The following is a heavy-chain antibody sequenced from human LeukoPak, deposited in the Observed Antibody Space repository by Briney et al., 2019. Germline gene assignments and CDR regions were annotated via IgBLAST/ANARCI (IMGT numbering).Heavy chain of an antibody. Sequence: PSETLSLTCAVSGYSISSGYNWGWIRQPPGKGLEWIGSIYHSGSTYYNPSLKSRVTISVDTSKNQFSLKLSSVTAADTAVYYCASTIAAAANFDYWGQGTLVTVSS. CDR3: ASTIAAAANFDY. CDR1: GYSISSGYN. D-gene: IGHD6-13*01. CDR2: IYHSGST. V-gene: IGHV4-38-2*01. J-gene: IGHJ4*02.